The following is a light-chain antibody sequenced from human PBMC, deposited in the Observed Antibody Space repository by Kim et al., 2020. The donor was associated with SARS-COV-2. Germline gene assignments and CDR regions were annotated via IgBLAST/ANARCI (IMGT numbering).Light chain of an antibody. CDR3: QKYNGAPWT. J-gene: IGKJ1*01. V-gene: IGKV1-27*01. Sequence: SASVGDRVTITCRASQGISKDLAWYQQKPGNAPKLLIFAASALQSGVPTRFSGSGSGTDLTLTISSLQPEDVATYYCQKYNGAPWTFGQGTKLEI. CDR1: QGISKD. CDR2: AAS.